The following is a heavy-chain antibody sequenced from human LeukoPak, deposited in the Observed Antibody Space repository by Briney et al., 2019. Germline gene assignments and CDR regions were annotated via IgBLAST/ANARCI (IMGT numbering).Heavy chain of an antibody. CDR3: ARGTYYYGSGSYSYYYYGMDV. Sequence: ASVKVSCKASGYTFTSYDINWVRQATGQGLEWMGWMNPNSGNTGYAQTFQGRVTMTRNTSISTAYMELSSLRSEDTAVYYCARGTYYYGSGSYSYYYYGMDVWGQGTTVTVSS. D-gene: IGHD3-10*01. J-gene: IGHJ6*02. V-gene: IGHV1-8*01. CDR2: MNPNSGNT. CDR1: GYTFTSYD.